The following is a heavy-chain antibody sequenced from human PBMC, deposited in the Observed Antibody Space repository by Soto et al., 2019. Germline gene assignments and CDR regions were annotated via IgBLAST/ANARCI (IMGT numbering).Heavy chain of an antibody. Sequence: GGSLRLSCAASGFTFSSYGMHWVRQAPGKGLEWVAVIWYDGSNKYYADSVKGRFTISRDNSKNTLYLQMNSLRAEDTAVYYCAREKGEDGYNDALFDYWGQGTLVTVSS. V-gene: IGHV3-33*01. D-gene: IGHD3-16*01. J-gene: IGHJ4*02. CDR1: GFTFSSYG. CDR3: AREKGEDGYNDALFDY. CDR2: IWYDGSNK.